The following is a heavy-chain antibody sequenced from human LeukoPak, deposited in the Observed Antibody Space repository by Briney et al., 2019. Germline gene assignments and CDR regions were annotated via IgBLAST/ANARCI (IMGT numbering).Heavy chain of an antibody. Sequence: ASQNLSLTCAISGDSVSSNRASWTWIRQSPSRGLEWLGRTYYRSKWYNDYAVSLKSRISINPDTSKNQFSLQLNSVTPEDTAVYYCSRSDGASYFDYWGQGTLVTVCS. CDR2: TYYRSKWYN. D-gene: IGHD5-24*01. CDR3: SRSDGASYFDY. V-gene: IGHV6-1*01. J-gene: IGHJ4*02. CDR1: GDSVSSNRAS.